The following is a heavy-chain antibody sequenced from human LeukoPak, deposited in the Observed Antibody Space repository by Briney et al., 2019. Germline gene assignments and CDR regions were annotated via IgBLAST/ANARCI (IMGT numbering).Heavy chain of an antibody. CDR1: GYTLTELS. V-gene: IGHV1-24*01. Sequence: ASVKVSCKVSGYTLTELSMHWVRQAPGKGLEWMGGFDPEDGETIYAQKFQGRVTMTEDTSTDAAYMELSSLRSEDTAVYYCATDRGPKGYFDYWGQGTLVTVSS. CDR3: ATDRGPKGYFDY. CDR2: FDPEDGET. J-gene: IGHJ4*02. D-gene: IGHD3/OR15-3a*01.